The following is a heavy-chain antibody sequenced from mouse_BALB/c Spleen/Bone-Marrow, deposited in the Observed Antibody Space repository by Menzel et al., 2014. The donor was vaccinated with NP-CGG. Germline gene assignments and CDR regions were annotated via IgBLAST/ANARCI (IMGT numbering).Heavy chain of an antibody. CDR1: GYAFTSYN. V-gene: IGHV1S135*01. J-gene: IGHJ3*01. CDR3: ASYGNNSWFAY. CDR2: IDPYNGGT. D-gene: IGHD2-1*01. Sequence: VQLQQSGPELVKPGASVKVSCTASGYAFTSYNMYWVEQSHGKSLEWIGYIDPYNGGTNYYQKFKGKTTLTVDKSSSATYIHLNNLTSEDSAINYCASYGNNSWFAYWGQGTLVTVSA.